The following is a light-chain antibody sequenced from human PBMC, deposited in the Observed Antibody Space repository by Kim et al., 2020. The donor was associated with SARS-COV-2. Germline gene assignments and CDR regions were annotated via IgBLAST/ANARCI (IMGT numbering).Light chain of an antibody. CDR2: EDN. Sequence: NFMLTQPHSVSESPGKTVTISCTRSSGSIVSNYVQWYQQRPGSSPTTVIYEDNQRPSGVPDRFSGSVDSSSNSPSLTISGLKTEDEAEYYCQSYDSRSPLWVFGGGTKLAVL. V-gene: IGLV6-57*01. J-gene: IGLJ3*02. CDR1: SGSIVSNY. CDR3: QSYDSRSPLWV.